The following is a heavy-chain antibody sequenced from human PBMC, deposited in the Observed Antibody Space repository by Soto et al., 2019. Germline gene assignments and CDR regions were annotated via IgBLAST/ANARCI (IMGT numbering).Heavy chain of an antibody. CDR2: IYYSGST. V-gene: IGHV4-31*01. Sequence: QVQLQESGPGLVKPSQTLSLTCTVSGGSISSGGYYWSWIRQHPGKGLEWIGYIYYSGSTYYNPSLKSPVTISVDTSKHPFSLKLSSVTGADTAVYYCARVGGINWFDPWGQGTLVTVSS. CDR1: GGSISSGGYY. CDR3: ARVGGINWFDP. D-gene: IGHD3-16*01. J-gene: IGHJ5*02.